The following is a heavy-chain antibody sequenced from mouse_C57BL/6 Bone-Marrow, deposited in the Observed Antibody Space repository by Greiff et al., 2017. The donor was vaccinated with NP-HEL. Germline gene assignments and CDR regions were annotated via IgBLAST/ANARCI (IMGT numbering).Heavy chain of an antibody. CDR1: GYTFTSYW. V-gene: IGHV1-53*01. J-gene: IGHJ2*01. D-gene: IGHD2-2*01. Sequence: VQLQQPGTELVKPGASVKLSCKASGYTFTSYWMHWVKQRPGQGLEWIGSINPSNGGTNYNAKFQSKATLTADKSSSTAYMQLSSLTSEDTAIYYCATNPDGYDEDYWGQGTTLTVSA. CDR2: INPSNGGT. CDR3: ATNPDGYDEDY.